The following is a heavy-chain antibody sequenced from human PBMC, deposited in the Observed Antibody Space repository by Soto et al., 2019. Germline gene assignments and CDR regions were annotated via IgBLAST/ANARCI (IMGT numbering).Heavy chain of an antibody. CDR2: IYYSGRS. CDR1: GESISSSSFY. D-gene: IGHD4-4*01. Sequence: LSLTCTASGESISSSSFYWGVIRQAPGKGLEWIGSIYYSGRSYYNPSLKSRVSISIDTSKSQFSLKLNSVSAADTAVYYCARQRTTVVTQAYFDYWGQGALVTVSS. V-gene: IGHV4-39*01. J-gene: IGHJ4*02. CDR3: ARQRTTVVTQAYFDY.